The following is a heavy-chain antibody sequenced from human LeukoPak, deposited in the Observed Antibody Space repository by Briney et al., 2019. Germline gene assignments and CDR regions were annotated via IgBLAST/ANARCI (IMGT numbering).Heavy chain of an antibody. Sequence: ASVKLSCKASGYTFTSYDINWGRQATGQGLEWMGWMNTNSGNTGYAQKFQGRVTMTRNTSINTAYMELSSLRSEDTAVYYCARGTYYYASGSSNWFDPWGQGTLVTVSS. V-gene: IGHV1-8*01. CDR1: GYTFTSYD. J-gene: IGHJ5*02. D-gene: IGHD3-10*01. CDR2: MNTNSGNT. CDR3: ARGTYYYASGSSNWFDP.